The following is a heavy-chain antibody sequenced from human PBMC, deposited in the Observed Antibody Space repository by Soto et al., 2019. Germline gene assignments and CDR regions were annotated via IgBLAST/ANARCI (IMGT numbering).Heavy chain of an antibody. CDR1: GGSFSGYY. D-gene: IGHD2-15*01. J-gene: IGHJ6*03. CDR3: ARDDVLCDGGSCYGVPMDV. Sequence: SETLSLTCAVYGGSFSGYYWSWIRQPPGKGLEWIGEINHSGSTNYNPSLKSRVTISVDTFKNQFSLKLSSVTAADTAVYYCARDDVLCDGGSCYGVPMDVWGKGTTVTVSS. CDR2: INHSGST. V-gene: IGHV4-34*01.